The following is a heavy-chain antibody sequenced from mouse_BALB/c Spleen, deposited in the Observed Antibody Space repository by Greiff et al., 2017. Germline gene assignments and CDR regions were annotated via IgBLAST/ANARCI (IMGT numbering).Heavy chain of an antibody. CDR1: GYSFTGYY. CDR2: ISCYNGAT. J-gene: IGHJ4*01. CDR3: AGGYRYVYAMDY. D-gene: IGHD2-14*01. V-gene: IGHV1S34*01. Sequence: LVKTGASVKISKASGYSFTGYYMHWVKQSHGKSLEWIGYISCYNGATSYNQKFKGKATFTVDTSSSTAYMQFNSLTSEDSAVYYCAGGYRYVYAMDYWGQGTSVTVSS.